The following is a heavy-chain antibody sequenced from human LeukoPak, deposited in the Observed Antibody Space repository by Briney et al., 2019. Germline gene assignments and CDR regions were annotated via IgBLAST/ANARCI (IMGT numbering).Heavy chain of an antibody. Sequence: SVKVSCKASGGTFSSYAISWVRQAPGQGLEWIGGIIPIFGTANYARKFQGRVTITADESTSTAYMELSSLRSEDTAVYYCARDRRPGIAAAGTPFDYWGQGTLVTVSS. J-gene: IGHJ4*02. CDR3: ARDRRPGIAAAGTPFDY. CDR1: GGTFSSYA. D-gene: IGHD6-13*01. V-gene: IGHV1-69*01. CDR2: IIPIFGTA.